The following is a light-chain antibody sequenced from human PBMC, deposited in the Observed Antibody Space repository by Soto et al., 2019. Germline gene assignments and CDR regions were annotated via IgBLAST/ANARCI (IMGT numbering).Light chain of an antibody. Sequence: EIVGTQSPSTLSRSPGERATLSCRASQSVSSSLVWYLQKPGQAPRLLIYDTSTRATNVPARFTGSGSETEFTLTISGLQSEDFGIYYCHHYNNWPPRNTFGQGTKVDIK. CDR2: DTS. V-gene: IGKV3-15*01. J-gene: IGKJ2*01. CDR3: HHYNNWPPRNT. CDR1: QSVSSS.